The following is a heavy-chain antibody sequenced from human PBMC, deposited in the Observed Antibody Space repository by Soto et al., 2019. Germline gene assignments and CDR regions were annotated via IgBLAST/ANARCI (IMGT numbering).Heavy chain of an antibody. Sequence: ESGGGLVQPGGSLRLSCAASGFTFSSYAMSWVRQAPGKGLEWVSAISGSGGSTYYADSVKGRFTISRDNSKNTLYLQMNSLRAEDTAVYYCAIWSGYCSSTSCYGGYWGQGTLVTVSS. CDR3: AIWSGYCSSTSCYGGY. CDR1: GFTFSSYA. D-gene: IGHD2-2*01. J-gene: IGHJ4*02. V-gene: IGHV3-23*01. CDR2: ISGSGGST.